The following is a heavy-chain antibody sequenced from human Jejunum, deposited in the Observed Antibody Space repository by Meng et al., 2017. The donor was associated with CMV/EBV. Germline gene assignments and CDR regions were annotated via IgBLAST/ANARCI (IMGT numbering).Heavy chain of an antibody. CDR2: IDYSGTT. D-gene: IGHD3-10*01. Sequence: QVQLQESGPGLVQPSETLSLTCIVSGGSITGYLWSWIRQPPGKGLEWIGNIDYSGTTNYNPSLKSRVTISVDTSKNQFSLKLSSVTAADTAVYYCARRHNYGSGTYCFDYWGQGSLVTVSS. CDR1: GGSITGYL. CDR3: ARRHNYGSGTYCFDY. V-gene: IGHV4-59*08. J-gene: IGHJ4*02.